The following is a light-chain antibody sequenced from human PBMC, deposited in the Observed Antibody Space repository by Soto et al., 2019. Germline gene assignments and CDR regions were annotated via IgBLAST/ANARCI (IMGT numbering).Light chain of an antibody. CDR2: AAS. J-gene: IGKJ1*01. CDR1: QSVRSDY. V-gene: IGKV3-20*01. Sequence: EIVLTQSPGTLSLSPGERATLSCRASQSVRSDYLAWYQQKAGQAPRLHIYAASTRATGIPDRFTGSGSGTDFTLTISRLEHEDFAVYYCQQYGSSPRTFGQGTKVEIK. CDR3: QQYGSSPRT.